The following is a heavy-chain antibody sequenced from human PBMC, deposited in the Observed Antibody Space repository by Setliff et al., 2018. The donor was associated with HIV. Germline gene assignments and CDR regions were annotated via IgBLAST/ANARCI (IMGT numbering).Heavy chain of an antibody. CDR2: IKSKTDGGTT. J-gene: IGHJ4*02. V-gene: IGHV3-15*07. CDR3: ATGNARPD. Sequence: GGSLRLSCKASGLTFRNAWMKWVRQAPGRGLEWVGRIKSKTDGGTTDYAAPVKGRFTISRDDSKNTLYLQMNSLKSDDTAVYYCATGNARPDWGQGTLVTVSS. CDR1: GLTFRNAW.